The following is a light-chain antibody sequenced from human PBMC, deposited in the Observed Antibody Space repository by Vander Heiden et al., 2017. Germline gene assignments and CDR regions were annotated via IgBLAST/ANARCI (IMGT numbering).Light chain of an antibody. CDR1: QSISSY. J-gene: IGKJ2*01. V-gene: IGKV1-39*01. CDR2: AAS. Sequence: DIQMTQSPSSLSASVGDRVTITCRASQSISSYLNWYQQKPGKAPKLLIYAASSLQSGVPSRFSGSGSGTDFTLIISRLQPEDFATYYCQQSDSTPSTFGQGTKLEIK. CDR3: QQSDSTPST.